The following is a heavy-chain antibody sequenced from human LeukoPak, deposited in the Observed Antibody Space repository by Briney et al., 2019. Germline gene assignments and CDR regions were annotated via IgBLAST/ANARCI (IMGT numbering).Heavy chain of an antibody. V-gene: IGHV1-46*01. J-gene: IGHJ5*02. CDR3: ATALYSSSWYLWDRGTNWFDP. CDR2: INPSGGST. D-gene: IGHD6-13*01. Sequence: ASVKVSCKASGYTFTSYYMHWVRQAPGQGLEWMGIINPSGGSTSYAQKFQGRVTMTEDTSTDTAYMELSSLGSEDTAVYYCATALYSSSWYLWDRGTNWFDPWGQGTLVTVSS. CDR1: GYTFTSYY.